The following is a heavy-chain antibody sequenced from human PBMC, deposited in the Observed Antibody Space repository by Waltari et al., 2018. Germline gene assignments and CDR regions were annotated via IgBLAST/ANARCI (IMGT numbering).Heavy chain of an antibody. V-gene: IGHV1-69*05. Sequence: QVQLVQSGAEVKKPGSSVKVSCKASGGTFSSYAISWVRQAPGQGLEWMGGISHILGTANYAQKFHGRVTITTDESTSTAYMELSSLRSEDTAVYYCARVPHIAAAGKGWYFDLWGRGTLVTVSS. J-gene: IGHJ2*01. CDR3: ARVPHIAAAGKGWYFDL. D-gene: IGHD6-13*01. CDR2: ISHILGTA. CDR1: GGTFSSYA.